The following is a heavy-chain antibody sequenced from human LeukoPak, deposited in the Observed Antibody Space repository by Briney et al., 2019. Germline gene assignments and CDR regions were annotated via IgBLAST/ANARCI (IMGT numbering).Heavy chain of an antibody. Sequence: GRSLRLSCAASGFTFSSYAMHWVRQAPGKGLEWVALIGSDGNKKYYADSVKGRFTISRDNSNNTLYLQMNSLRAEDTAVYYCARGRYSSSWKDHWGQGTLVTVSS. J-gene: IGHJ4*02. D-gene: IGHD6-13*01. CDR3: ARGRYSSSWKDH. V-gene: IGHV3-33*01. CDR1: GFTFSSYA. CDR2: IGSDGNKK.